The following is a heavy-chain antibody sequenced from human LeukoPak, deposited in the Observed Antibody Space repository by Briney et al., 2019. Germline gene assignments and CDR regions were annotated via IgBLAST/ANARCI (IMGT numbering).Heavy chain of an antibody. CDR3: TTASAVAY. J-gene: IGHJ4*02. V-gene: IGHV3-15*01. CDR2: VKSKTDGGTT. Sequence: TGGSLRLSCAASGFTFSHAWMSWVRQAPGKGLEWVGRVKSKTDGGTTDYAAPVKGRFSISRDDAKNTLFLQMNSLKTEDTAVYYCTTASAVAYWGQGTLVTVSS. CDR1: GFTFSHAW.